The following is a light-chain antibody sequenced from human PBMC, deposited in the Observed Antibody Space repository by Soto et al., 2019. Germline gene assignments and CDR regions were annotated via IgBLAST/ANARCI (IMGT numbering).Light chain of an antibody. V-gene: IGKV3-20*01. CDR1: QSVSSSY. CDR3: QQYATSPALT. J-gene: IGKJ4*01. Sequence: EIVLTQSPGTLSLSPGERATLSCRASQSVSSSYLAWYQQKPGQAPRLLIYGASSRATGIPDRFSGSGSGTDFTLTISRLEPEDFAVYFCQQYATSPALTFRGGTKVEIK. CDR2: GAS.